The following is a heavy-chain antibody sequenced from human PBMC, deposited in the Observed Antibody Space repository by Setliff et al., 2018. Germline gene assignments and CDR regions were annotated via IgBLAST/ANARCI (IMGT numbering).Heavy chain of an antibody. J-gene: IGHJ4*02. V-gene: IGHV1-3*04. CDR1: GGAFTSHG. CDR2: IYTENGNT. Sequence: ASVKVSCKVSGGAFTSHGVSWVRQAPGQRLEWMGFIYTENGNTKYSKNFQDRVAITRDTSASTAYMELSSLTSEDTAVYFCARGSRGFDYWGQGALVTVSS. CDR3: ARGSRGFDY.